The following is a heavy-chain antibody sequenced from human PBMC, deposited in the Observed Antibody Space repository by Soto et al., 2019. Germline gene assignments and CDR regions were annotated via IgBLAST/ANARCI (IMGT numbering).Heavy chain of an antibody. CDR2: FFFGGST. CDR1: GGSISSPSYN. CDR3: TTLASTHFDS. V-gene: IGHV4-39*01. D-gene: IGHD1-1*01. J-gene: IGHJ4*02. Sequence: VQLQESGPGLLKPSETLSLTCTVSGGSISSPSYNWGWVRQPPGKGPEWIGSFFFGGSTHYNPSLKGRLAISVDTARSKVSLVLPSVTAADPAVYYCTTLASTHFDSWGRGALVTVSS.